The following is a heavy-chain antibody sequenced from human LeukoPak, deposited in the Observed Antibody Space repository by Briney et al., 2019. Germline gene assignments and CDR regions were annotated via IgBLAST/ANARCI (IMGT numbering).Heavy chain of an antibody. J-gene: IGHJ1*01. CDR2: IGGSGGRT. CDR3: AKYYGDYAPEYFQH. Sequence: GGSLRLSCAASGFTFSTCAMSWVRQAPGKGLEWVSDIGGSGGRTYYADSVKGRFTISRDNSKNTLFLQMNSLRAEDTAVYYCAKYYGDYAPEYFQHWGQGTLVTVSS. V-gene: IGHV3-23*01. D-gene: IGHD4-17*01. CDR1: GFTFSTCA.